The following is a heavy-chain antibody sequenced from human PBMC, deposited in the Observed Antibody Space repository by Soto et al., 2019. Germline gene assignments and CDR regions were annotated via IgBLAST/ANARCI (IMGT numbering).Heavy chain of an antibody. CDR3: AIDDYYDSSGYYPTFDY. Sequence: GGSLRLSCAASGFTFSNYGMHWVRQAPGKGLEWVAVISYDGSNKYYADSVKGRFTISRDNSKNTLYLQMNSLRAEDTAVYYCAIDDYYDSSGYYPTFDYWGQGTLVTVSS. J-gene: IGHJ4*02. CDR2: ISYDGSNK. V-gene: IGHV3-30*03. D-gene: IGHD3-22*01. CDR1: GFTFSNYG.